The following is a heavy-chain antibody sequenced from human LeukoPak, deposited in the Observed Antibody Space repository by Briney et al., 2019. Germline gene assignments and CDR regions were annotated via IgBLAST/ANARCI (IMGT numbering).Heavy chain of an antibody. J-gene: IGHJ4*02. CDR1: GFTFRNYA. CDR2: LTYDGSDK. V-gene: IGHV3-30-3*01. CDR3: AKDSSITMIVVVITSLDY. D-gene: IGHD3-22*01. Sequence: GGSLRLSCVASGFTFRNYAMHWVRQAPGKGLEWVATLTYDGSDKDYADSVKGRFTISRDNSKNTLYLQMNSLRAEDTAVYYCAKDSSITMIVVVITSLDYWGQGTLVTVSS.